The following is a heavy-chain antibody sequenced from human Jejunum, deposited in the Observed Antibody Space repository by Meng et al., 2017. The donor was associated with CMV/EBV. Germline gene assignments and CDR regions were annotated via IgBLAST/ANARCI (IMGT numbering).Heavy chain of an antibody. CDR3: ARNNGCNYGCFDS. V-gene: IGHV3-74*01. CDR1: GLTFSGYW. D-gene: IGHD3-10*01. CDR2: VSTDGSST. J-gene: IGHJ4*02. Sequence: SGLTFSGYWMHWVRGAPGKGLVWVARVSTDGSSTNTTDAVKGRFTISRATAKDSLYLQMNSLRAEDTAVYYCARNNGCNYGCFDSWGQGTRVPVSS.